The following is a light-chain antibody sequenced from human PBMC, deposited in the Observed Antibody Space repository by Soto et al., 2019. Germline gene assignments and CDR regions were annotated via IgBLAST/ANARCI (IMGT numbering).Light chain of an antibody. CDR1: QGISSY. J-gene: IGKJ2*01. CDR2: AAS. V-gene: IGKV1-8*01. CDR3: QQYYSYQYT. Sequence: AIRMTQSPSSLSASTGDRVTITCRASQGISSYLAWYQQKPGKAPKLLIYAASTLQSGVPSRFSGSGSGTDFTLTIRCLQSEDFATYYCQQYYSYQYTFGQGTKLEIK.